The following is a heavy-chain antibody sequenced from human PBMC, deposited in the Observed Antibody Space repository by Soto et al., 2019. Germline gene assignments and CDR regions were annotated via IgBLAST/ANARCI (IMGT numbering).Heavy chain of an antibody. CDR3: AKDRYSSSFGRGNWLDP. J-gene: IGHJ5*02. CDR1: GFTFSSYW. CDR2: ISASGEST. Sequence: HPGGSLRLSFAASGFTFSSYWMHWVRQAPGEGLEWVSGISASGESTNYADSVKGRFAISRDNSKNTLYLQMSSLRAEDTAVYYSAKDRYSSSFGRGNWLDPWGQGTLVTVSS. D-gene: IGHD6-13*01. V-gene: IGHV3-23*01.